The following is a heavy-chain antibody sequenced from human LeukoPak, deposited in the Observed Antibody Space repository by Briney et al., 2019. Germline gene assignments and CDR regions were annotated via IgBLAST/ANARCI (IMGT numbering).Heavy chain of an antibody. J-gene: IGHJ4*02. V-gene: IGHV3-11*01. CDR3: ARDLLKTVLDY. D-gene: IGHD4-17*01. CDR1: GFTFSDYY. CDR2: ISSSGSTI. Sequence: GGSLGLSCAASGFTFSDYYMSWIRQAPGKGLEWVSYISSSGSTIYYADSVKGRFTISRDNAKNSLYLQMNSLRAEDTAVYYCARDLLKTVLDYWGRGTLVTVSS.